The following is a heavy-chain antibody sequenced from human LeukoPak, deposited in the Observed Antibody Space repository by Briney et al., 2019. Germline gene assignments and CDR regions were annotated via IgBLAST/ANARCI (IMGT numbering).Heavy chain of an antibody. CDR1: GGSFSGYY. J-gene: IGHJ4*02. D-gene: IGHD1-26*01. CDR3: ARYLGATFDY. Sequence: SETLSLTCAVYGGSFSGYYWSWIRQPPRKGLEWIGEINHSGSTNYNPSLKSRVTISVDTSKNQFSLKLSSVTAADTAVYYCARYLGATFDYWGQGTLVTVSS. V-gene: IGHV4-34*01. CDR2: INHSGST.